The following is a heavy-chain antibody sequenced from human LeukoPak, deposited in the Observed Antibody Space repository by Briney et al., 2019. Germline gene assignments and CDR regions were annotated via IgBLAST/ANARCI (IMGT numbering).Heavy chain of an antibody. Sequence: ASVKVSCKASGYTFTGYYMHWVRQAPGQGLEWMGWINPNSGNTGYAQKFQGRVTVTRDTPTSTVYMEMSSLRPEDTAVYYCAREESGGLFDYWGQGTLLTVSS. CDR3: AREESGGLFDY. V-gene: IGHV1-2*02. J-gene: IGHJ4*02. D-gene: IGHD3-16*01. CDR1: GYTFTGYY. CDR2: INPNSGNT.